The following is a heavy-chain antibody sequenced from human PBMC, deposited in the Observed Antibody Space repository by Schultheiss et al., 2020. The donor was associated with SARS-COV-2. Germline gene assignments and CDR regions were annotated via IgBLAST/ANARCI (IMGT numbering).Heavy chain of an antibody. CDR3: ARDSTVTSRRSAFDI. Sequence: GESLKISCAASGFTFSSYAMHWVRQAPGKGLEYVSAISSNGGSTYYANSVKGRFTISRDNSKNTLYLQMGSLRAEDMAVYYCARDSTVTSRRSAFDIWGQGTMVTVSS. V-gene: IGHV3-64*01. CDR1: GFTFSSYA. D-gene: IGHD4-17*01. CDR2: ISSNGGST. J-gene: IGHJ3*02.